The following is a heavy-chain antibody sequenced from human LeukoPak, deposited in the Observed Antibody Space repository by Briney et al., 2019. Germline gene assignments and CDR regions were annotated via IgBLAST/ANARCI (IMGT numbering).Heavy chain of an antibody. CDR2: IDNSGYAT. V-gene: IGHV3-23*01. CDR3: ARVSIRTQNFDY. CDR1: GFPFNSYA. D-gene: IGHD2-21*01. J-gene: IGHJ4*02. Sequence: GGSLRLSCEVSGFPFNSYAMNWVRQAPGKGLEWVSGIDNSGYATYHADSVKGRFTISRDNAKDTLYMQMNGSRVEDTAVYYCARVSIRTQNFDYWGQGTRVTVSS.